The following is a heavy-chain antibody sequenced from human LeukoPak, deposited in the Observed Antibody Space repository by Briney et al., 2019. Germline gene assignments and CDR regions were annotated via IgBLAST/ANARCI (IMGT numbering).Heavy chain of an antibody. J-gene: IGHJ4*02. Sequence: GGSLRLSCAASGFTFSSYGMHWVRQAPGKGLEWVAVIWYGGSNKYYADSVKGRFTISRDNSKNTLYLQMNSLRAEDTAVYYCAKDKGTYSSSDYYFDYWGQGTLVTVSS. V-gene: IGHV3-30*02. CDR1: GFTFSSYG. CDR3: AKDKGTYSSSDYYFDY. D-gene: IGHD6-6*01. CDR2: IWYGGSNK.